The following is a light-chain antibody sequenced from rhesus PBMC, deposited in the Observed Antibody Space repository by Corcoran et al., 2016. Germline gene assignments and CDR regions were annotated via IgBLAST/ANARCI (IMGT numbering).Light chain of an antibody. CDR3: CRYSSEVT. V-gene: IGKV3-10*01. CDR2: AAS. J-gene: IGKJ3*01. CDR1: QSVGYH. Sequence: QVILTQSPATLSLSPGESATLSSRASQSVGYHLDWYHQRPGQAPGRLIYAASIRATAIPDRFSCSGSVSDFNLTINSRQPEDVGFFHCCRYSSEVTFGPGTSLDIK.